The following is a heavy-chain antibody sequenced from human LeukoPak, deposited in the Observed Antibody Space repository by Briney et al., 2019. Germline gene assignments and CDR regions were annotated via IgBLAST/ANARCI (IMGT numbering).Heavy chain of an antibody. CDR1: GFTFSSYG. CDR2: IWYDGTNK. Sequence: QPGRSLRLSCAASGFTFSSYGTHWVRQAPGKGLEWVAVIWYDGTNKYYADSVKGRFTISRDNSKNTLFLQMNSLRAEDTAVYYCARAAYDSSGYLTLWGQGTLVTVSS. J-gene: IGHJ4*02. V-gene: IGHV3-33*01. D-gene: IGHD3-22*01. CDR3: ARAAYDSSGYLTL.